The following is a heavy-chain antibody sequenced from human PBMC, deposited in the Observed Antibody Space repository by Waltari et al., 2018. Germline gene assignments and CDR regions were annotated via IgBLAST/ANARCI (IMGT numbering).Heavy chain of an antibody. CDR2: IYPGNSDI. J-gene: IGHJ6*02. CDR3: ARQNSYGYPYYGMDV. Sequence: EVQLEQSGAEVKKPGESLKISCKGSGYNFNSHYIAWVGQTPGKGLEWMGVIYPGNSDIRYSPSFQGQVTFSADKSISAAYLQWSSLKASDTAIYYCARQNSYGYPYYGMDVWGPGTTVTVSS. CDR1: GYNFNSHY. D-gene: IGHD5-18*01. V-gene: IGHV5-51*03.